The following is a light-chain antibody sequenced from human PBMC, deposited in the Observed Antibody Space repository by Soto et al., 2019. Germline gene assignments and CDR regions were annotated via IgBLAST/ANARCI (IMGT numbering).Light chain of an antibody. Sequence: ELVLTQSPGTLSLSPGERATLSCRASQSVSSSYLAWYQQKPGQAPRLLIYGASSMATGIPDRFSGSGSGTDFTLTISRLEPQDFAVYYCQQYGSSPTYTFGQRTKLEIK. CDR2: GAS. V-gene: IGKV3-20*01. CDR1: QSVSSSY. CDR3: QQYGSSPTYT. J-gene: IGKJ2*01.